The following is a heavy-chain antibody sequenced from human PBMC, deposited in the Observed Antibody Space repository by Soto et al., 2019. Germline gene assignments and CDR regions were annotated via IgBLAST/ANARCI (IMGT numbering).Heavy chain of an antibody. V-gene: IGHV1-46*03. Sequence: ASVTVSCTASGYTFTSYYMHWVRQAPGQGLEWMGIINPSGGSTSYAQKFQGRVTMTRDTSTSTVYMELSSLRSEDTAVYYCARDDGDDLYYYYMDVWGKGTTVTVSS. CDR2: INPSGGST. CDR1: GYTFTSYY. D-gene: IGHD2-21*02. J-gene: IGHJ6*03. CDR3: ARDDGDDLYYYYMDV.